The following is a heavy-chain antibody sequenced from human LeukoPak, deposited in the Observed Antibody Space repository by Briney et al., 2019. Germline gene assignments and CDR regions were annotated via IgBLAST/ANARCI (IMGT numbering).Heavy chain of an antibody. J-gene: IGHJ4*02. D-gene: IGHD2-2*01. CDR1: GYTLTELS. Sequence: APVKVSCKVSGYTLTELSMHWVRQAPGKGLEWMGGFDPEDGETIYAQKFQGRVTMTEDTSTDTAYMELSSLRSEDTAVYYCATDSEYQLLFDYWGQGTLVTVSS. CDR3: ATDSEYQLLFDY. V-gene: IGHV1-24*01. CDR2: FDPEDGET.